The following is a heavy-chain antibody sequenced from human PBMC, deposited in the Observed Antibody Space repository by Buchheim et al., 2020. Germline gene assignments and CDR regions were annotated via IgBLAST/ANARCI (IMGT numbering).Heavy chain of an antibody. CDR3: AREDQIYCGGDCYGGWFDP. J-gene: IGHJ5*02. CDR2: ISSSNSTI. CDR1: GFTFSSYS. Sequence: EVQLVESGGGLVQPGGSLRLSCAASGFTFSSYSMNWVRQAPGKGLEWVSYISSSNSTIYYADSVKGRFTISRDNAKNSLYLQMNSLRDEDTAVYYCAREDQIYCGGDCYGGWFDPWGQGTL. V-gene: IGHV3-48*02. D-gene: IGHD2-21*02.